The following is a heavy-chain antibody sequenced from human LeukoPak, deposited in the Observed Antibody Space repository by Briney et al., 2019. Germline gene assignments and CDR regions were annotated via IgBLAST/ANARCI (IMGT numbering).Heavy chain of an antibody. V-gene: IGHV3-7*01. CDR1: GLSFSSHW. D-gene: IGHD2-21*01. CDR2: INQDGSVI. CDR3: AKDAYSRGDY. Sequence: GGSLRLSCAASGLSFSSHWMSWVRQAPGKGLEWVANINQDGSVINYVGSVKGRFTISRDNAENSLYLQMNSLRGDGTALYYCAKDAYSRGDYWGQGTLVTVSS. J-gene: IGHJ4*02.